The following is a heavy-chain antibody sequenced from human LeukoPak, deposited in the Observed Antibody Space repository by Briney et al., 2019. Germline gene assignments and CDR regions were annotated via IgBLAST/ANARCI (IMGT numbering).Heavy chain of an antibody. CDR2: INSDARNT. V-gene: IGHV3-74*01. J-gene: IGHJ4*02. CDR1: GFTFSSYW. CDR3: AKCPSNSSSWVFDY. D-gene: IGHD6-13*01. Sequence: GGSLRLSCAASGFTFSSYWMYWVRQAPGKGLVWVSRINSDARNTNYADSVQGRFTISRDNSKNTLYLQMNSLRGEDTAVYYCAKCPSNSSSWVFDYWGQGTLVTVSS.